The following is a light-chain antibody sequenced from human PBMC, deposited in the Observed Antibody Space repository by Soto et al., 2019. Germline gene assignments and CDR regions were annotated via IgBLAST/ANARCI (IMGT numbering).Light chain of an antibody. J-gene: IGKJ1*01. CDR2: DAS. V-gene: IGKV1-33*01. Sequence: DIKMTQSPSTLSATVGDRVTITCRASQSISSWLAWYQQKPGKAPNLLIYDASNLETGVPSRFSGSGSGTDFTFTISSLQPEDIATYYCQQYDNLPTWTFGQGTKVDIK. CDR3: QQYDNLPTWT. CDR1: QSISSW.